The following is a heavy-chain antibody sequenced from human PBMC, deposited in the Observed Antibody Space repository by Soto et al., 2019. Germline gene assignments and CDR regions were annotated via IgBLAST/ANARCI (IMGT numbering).Heavy chain of an antibody. D-gene: IGHD1-26*01. CDR3: ARIKWGLDYYNGMDV. V-gene: IGHV1-2*02. Sequence: ASVKVSCKPSGYSFSDYFIQWVRQAPGQGLEWVAWINPKTAATNYAKKFQGRVSLTWDTSSTTAYMELTRLRPDDTAVYYCARIKWGLDYYNGMDVWGQGTTVTVSS. J-gene: IGHJ6*02. CDR1: GYSFSDYF. CDR2: INPKTAAT.